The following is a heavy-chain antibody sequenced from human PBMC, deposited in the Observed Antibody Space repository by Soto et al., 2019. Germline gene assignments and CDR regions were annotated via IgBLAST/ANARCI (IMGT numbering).Heavy chain of an antibody. D-gene: IGHD3-16*01. J-gene: IGHJ4*02. Sequence: QVQLVQSGAEVKKPGASVKVSCKASGYTFTTYALHWVRQAPGQRLEWMGWINAGSGSTRYSQNFQGRVTITRDTSASTAYMELSSLRSEDAAVYYCARPRWSGNYGHFFDSWGQGTLVTVSS. CDR1: GYTFTTYA. CDR2: INAGSGST. CDR3: ARPRWSGNYGHFFDS. V-gene: IGHV1-3*01.